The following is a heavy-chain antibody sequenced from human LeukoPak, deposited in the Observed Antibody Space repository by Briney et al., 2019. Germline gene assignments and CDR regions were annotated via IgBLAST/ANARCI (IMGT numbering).Heavy chain of an antibody. D-gene: IGHD2-2*01. V-gene: IGHV4-39*01. CDR2: MYYSGST. CDR1: GGSISSSSYY. J-gene: IGHJ4*02. Sequence: SETLSLTCTVSGGSISSSSYYWGWIRQPPGKGLEWIGSMYYSGSTYYNPSLKSRVTISVDTSKNQFSLKLSSVTAADTAVYYCARQLGYCSSTSCYADKVDNWGQGTLVTVSS. CDR3: ARQLGYCSSTSCYADKVDN.